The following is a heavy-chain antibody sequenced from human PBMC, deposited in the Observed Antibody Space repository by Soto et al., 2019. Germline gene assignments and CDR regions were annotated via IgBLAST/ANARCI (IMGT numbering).Heavy chain of an antibody. CDR1: GGSISSYY. CDR2: IYYSGST. V-gene: IGHV4-59*01. D-gene: IGHD6-13*01. Sequence: SETLSLTCTVSGGSISSYYWSWIRQPPGKGLEWIGYIYYSGSTNYNPSLKSRVTISVDTSKNQFSLELSSLRSGDTAVYYCARDLYSTSWYVRAFDMWGQGTMVTVSS. CDR3: ARDLYSTSWYVRAFDM. J-gene: IGHJ3*02.